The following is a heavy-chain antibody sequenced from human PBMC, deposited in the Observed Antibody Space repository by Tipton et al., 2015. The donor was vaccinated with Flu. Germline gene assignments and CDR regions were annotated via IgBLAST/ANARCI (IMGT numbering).Heavy chain of an antibody. CDR1: GFTFSSYE. CDR3: ARGYSSSWYNWFDP. V-gene: IGHV3-48*03. CDR2: ISSSGSTI. Sequence: SLRLSCAASGFTFSSYEMNWVRQAPGKGLEWVSYISSSGSTIYYADSVKGRFTISRDNAKNSLYLQMNSLRAEDTAVYYCARGYSSSWYNWFDPWGQGTLVTVSS. D-gene: IGHD6-13*01. J-gene: IGHJ5*02.